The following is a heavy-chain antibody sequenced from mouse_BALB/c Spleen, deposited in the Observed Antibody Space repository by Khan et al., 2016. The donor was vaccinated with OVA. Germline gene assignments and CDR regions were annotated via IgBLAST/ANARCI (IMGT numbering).Heavy chain of an antibody. V-gene: IGHV1-9*01. CDR3: ARGGYGGFAY. D-gene: IGHD2-2*01. CDR1: GYTFSSYW. CDR2: IFPGSVST. J-gene: IGHJ3*01. Sequence: QVQLQQSGGDLMKPGASVKISCKATGYTFSSYWIEWVQQRPGHGLEWIGQIFPGSVSTTYKEKFKGKATFTADTSSKNAFMQLSSLTSEDSAVYYCARGGYGGFAYWGQGTLVTVSA.